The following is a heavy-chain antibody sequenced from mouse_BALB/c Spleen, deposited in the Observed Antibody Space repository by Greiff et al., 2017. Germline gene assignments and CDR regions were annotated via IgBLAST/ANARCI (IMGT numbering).Heavy chain of an antibody. CDR1: GYTFSSYW. CDR3: ARSPYYYGSSYGFAY. J-gene: IGHJ3*01. Sequence: VQLQQSGAELMKPGASVKISCKATGYTFSSYWIEWVKQRPGHGLEWIGEILPGSGSTNYNEKFKGKATFTADTSSNTAYMQLSSLTSEDSAVYYCARSPYYYGSSYGFAYWGQGTLVTVSA. V-gene: IGHV1-9*01. CDR2: ILPGSGST. D-gene: IGHD1-1*01.